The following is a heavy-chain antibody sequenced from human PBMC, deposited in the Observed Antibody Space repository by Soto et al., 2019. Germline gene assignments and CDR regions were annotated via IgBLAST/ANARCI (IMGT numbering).Heavy chain of an antibody. CDR1: GYSISSSNW. Sequence: PSETLSLTCAFSGYSISSSNWWGWIRQPPGKGLEWIGYIYYSGSTYYNPSLKSRVTMSVDTSKNQFSLKLSSVTAVDTAVYYCARFRSGGSCLDPWGQGTLVTVSS. J-gene: IGHJ5*02. CDR2: IYYSGST. CDR3: ARFRSGGSCLDP. V-gene: IGHV4-28*01. D-gene: IGHD2-15*01.